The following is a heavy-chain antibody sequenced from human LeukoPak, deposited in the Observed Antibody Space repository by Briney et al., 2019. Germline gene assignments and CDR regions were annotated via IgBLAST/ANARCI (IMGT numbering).Heavy chain of an antibody. CDR1: GFTFSSYA. CDR3: ANDGSTSGRYWGHFDY. J-gene: IGHJ4*02. CDR2: ISGSGGST. Sequence: QPGGSLRLSCAASGFTFSSYAMSWVRQAPGKGLEWVSAISGSGGSTYYADSVKGRFTISRDNSKNTLYLQMNSLRAEDTAVYYCANDGSTSGRYWGHFDYWGQGTLVTVSS. D-gene: IGHD1-26*01. V-gene: IGHV3-23*01.